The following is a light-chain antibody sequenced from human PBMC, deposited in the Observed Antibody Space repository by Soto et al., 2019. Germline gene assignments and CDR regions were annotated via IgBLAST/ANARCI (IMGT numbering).Light chain of an antibody. CDR2: DAS. J-gene: IGKJ2*01. CDR3: HQYNSWPPGT. V-gene: IGKV3-15*01. Sequence: IVLTQSPAILSVSPWERATLSCMASQSISRSLAWYQQKPGQSPRLLISDASTRATGIPARFSGSGSGTEFTLTISSLQSEDFALYYCHQYNSWPPGTFGQGTKVDIK. CDR1: QSISRS.